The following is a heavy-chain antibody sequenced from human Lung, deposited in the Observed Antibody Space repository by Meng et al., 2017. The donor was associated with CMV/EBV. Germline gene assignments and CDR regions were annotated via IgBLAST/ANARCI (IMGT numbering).Heavy chain of an antibody. Sequence: GGSLRLXCAASGFTFDDYAMHWVRQAPGKGLEWVSVISWNSGSIGYADSVKGRFTISRDNAKNSLYLQMNSLRAEDTALYYCAKDIAWVAVSASAFDIWGQGTXVTVSS. V-gene: IGHV3-9*01. D-gene: IGHD6-19*01. CDR1: GFTFDDYA. CDR3: AKDIAWVAVSASAFDI. J-gene: IGHJ3*02. CDR2: ISWNSGSI.